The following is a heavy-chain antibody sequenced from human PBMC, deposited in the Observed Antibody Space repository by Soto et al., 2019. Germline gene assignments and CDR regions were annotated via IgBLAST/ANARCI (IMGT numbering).Heavy chain of an antibody. J-gene: IGHJ6*02. Sequence: QVQLVQSGAEVKKPGASVKVSCKASGYTFTSYDINWVRQATGQGLEWMGWMNPNSGNTGYAQKFQGRVTMTRNTFRNTANMELSSLRSEDTAVYYFGYTDIVLVPAATSRYYYGMDVWGQGTTVTV. V-gene: IGHV1-8*01. CDR3: GYTDIVLVPAATSRYYYGMDV. D-gene: IGHD2-2*01. CDR1: GYTFTSYD. CDR2: MNPNSGNT.